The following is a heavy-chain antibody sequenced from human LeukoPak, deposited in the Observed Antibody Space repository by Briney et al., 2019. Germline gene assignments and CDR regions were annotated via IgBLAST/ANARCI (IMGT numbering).Heavy chain of an antibody. CDR1: GFIFSDYV. J-gene: IGHJ4*02. V-gene: IGHV3-33*01. D-gene: IGHD2-2*03. CDR2: LSPHGNYE. Sequence: GGSLRLSCAASGFIFSDYVIHWVRQAPGKGLEWVAVLSPHGNYEYYADSVQGRFTLSRDDSKNTVYLQMNTLRDEDTAVYYCARDWIDRSLDYWGLGTLVTVSS. CDR3: ARDWIDRSLDY.